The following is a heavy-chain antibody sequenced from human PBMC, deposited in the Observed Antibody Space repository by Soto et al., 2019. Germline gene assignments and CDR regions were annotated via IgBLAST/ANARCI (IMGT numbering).Heavy chain of an antibody. J-gene: IGHJ4*02. CDR2: ISGTGGST. CDR3: AKDRGGGVWPSGFDS. V-gene: IGHV3-23*01. CDR1: GFTFSRIA. Sequence: PGGSLRLSCAASGFTFSRIAMIWVRQAPGKGLEWVSAISGTGGSTYYADSVKGRFTISRDNFKNTVYLEMNSLRDEDTALYYCAKDRGGGVWPSGFDSWGQGTLVTVSS. D-gene: IGHD3-16*01.